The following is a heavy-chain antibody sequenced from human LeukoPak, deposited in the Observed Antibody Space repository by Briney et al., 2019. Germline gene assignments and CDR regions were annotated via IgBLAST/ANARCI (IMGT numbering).Heavy chain of an antibody. Sequence: GGSLRLSCAASGFTFSSYAMSWVRQAPGKGMEWVSAISGSGGSTYYADSVKGRFTISRDNSKHTLYLQMNSLRAEDTAVYYCAKVYLEMATITFDYWGQGTLVTVSS. J-gene: IGHJ4*02. D-gene: IGHD5-24*01. CDR1: GFTFSSYA. CDR2: ISGSGGST. V-gene: IGHV3-23*01. CDR3: AKVYLEMATITFDY.